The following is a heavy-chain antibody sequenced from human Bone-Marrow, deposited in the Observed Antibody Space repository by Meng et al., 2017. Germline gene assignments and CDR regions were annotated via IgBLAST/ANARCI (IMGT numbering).Heavy chain of an antibody. CDR3: ARAIATRPDVFDY. V-gene: IGHV4-4*03. CDR2: IYHSGST. D-gene: IGHD6-6*01. J-gene: IGHJ4*02. Sequence: QCREAGPGLVEPRGTVSLTCRFSGGSISSSNWWSWVRQPPGKGLEWIGEIYHSGSTNYNPSLKSRVTISVDKSKNQFSLKLSSVTAADTAVYYCARAIATRPDVFDYWGQGTLVTVSS. CDR1: GGSISSSNW.